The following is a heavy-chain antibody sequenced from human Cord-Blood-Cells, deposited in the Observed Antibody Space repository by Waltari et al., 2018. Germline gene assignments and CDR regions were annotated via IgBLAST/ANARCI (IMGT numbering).Heavy chain of an antibody. CDR2: ISAYNGNT. J-gene: IGHJ6*02. CDR3: ARTDSSSSGFYYYGMDV. V-gene: IGHV1-18*01. D-gene: IGHD6-6*01. CDR1: GYTFTSYG. Sequence: QVQLVQSGAEVKKPGASVKVSCKASGYTFTSYGISWVRQAPGQGLEWMGWISAYNGNTNDAQKLQGRVTMTPDTSTSTAYMELRSLRSDDTAVYYCARTDSSSSGFYYYGMDVWGQGTTVTVSS.